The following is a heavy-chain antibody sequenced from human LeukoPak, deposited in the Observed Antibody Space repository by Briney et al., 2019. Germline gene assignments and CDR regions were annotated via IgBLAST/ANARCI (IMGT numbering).Heavy chain of an antibody. CDR3: ARSSHNNYWYFDY. V-gene: IGHV3-20*04. Sequence: GGSLRLSCAASGYIFDDYGMSWVRQAPGKGLEWVSGINWNGGSTGYADSVKGRFTISRDNAKNSLYLQMNSLRAEDTALYYCARSSHNNYWYFDYWGQGTLVTVSS. CDR1: GYIFDDYG. CDR2: INWNGGST. D-gene: IGHD1-1*01. J-gene: IGHJ4*02.